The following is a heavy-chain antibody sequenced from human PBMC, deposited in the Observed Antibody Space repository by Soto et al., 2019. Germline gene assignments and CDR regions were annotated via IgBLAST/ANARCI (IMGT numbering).Heavy chain of an antibody. D-gene: IGHD6-19*01. J-gene: IGHJ6*02. Sequence: QVQLVESGGGVVQPGRSLRLSCAASGFTFSSYAMHWVRQAPGKGLEWVAVISYDGSNKYYADSVKGRFTISRDNSKNTLYLQMNSLRAEDTAVYYCARSPSGWYDYYGMDVWGQGTTVTVSS. CDR3: ARSPSGWYDYYGMDV. CDR1: GFTFSSYA. V-gene: IGHV3-30-3*01. CDR2: ISYDGSNK.